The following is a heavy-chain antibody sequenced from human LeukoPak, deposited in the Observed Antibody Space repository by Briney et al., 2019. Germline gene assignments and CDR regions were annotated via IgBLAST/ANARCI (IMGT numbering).Heavy chain of an antibody. D-gene: IGHD3-10*01. Sequence: PSETLSLTCAVYGGSFSGYYWSSIRQPPGKGLEWIGEINHSGSTNYNPSLKSRVTISVDTSKNQFSLKLSSVTAADTAVYYCARGQVSGVWGKGTTVTVSS. V-gene: IGHV4-34*01. CDR1: GGSFSGYY. CDR3: ARGQVSGV. J-gene: IGHJ6*04. CDR2: INHSGST.